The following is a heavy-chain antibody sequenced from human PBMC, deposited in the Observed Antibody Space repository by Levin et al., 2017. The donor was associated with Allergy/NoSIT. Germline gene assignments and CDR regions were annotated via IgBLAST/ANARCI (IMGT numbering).Heavy chain of an antibody. Sequence: ASVKVSCKASGYTFTGYYMHWVRQAPGQGLEWMGWINPNSGGTNYAQKFQGRVTMTRDTSISTAYMELSRLRSDDTAVYYCARDTGDCSGGSCYAGANDYWGQGTLVTVSS. D-gene: IGHD2-15*01. CDR2: INPNSGGT. CDR1: GYTFTGYY. V-gene: IGHV1-2*02. J-gene: IGHJ4*02. CDR3: ARDTGDCSGGSCYAGANDY.